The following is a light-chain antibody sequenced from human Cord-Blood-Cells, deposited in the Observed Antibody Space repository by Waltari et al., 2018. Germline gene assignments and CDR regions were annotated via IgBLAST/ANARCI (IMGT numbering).Light chain of an antibody. CDR3: SSYTSSSTLV. V-gene: IGLV2-14*01. Sequence: QSALTQPASVSGSPGQPITISCTGTRSDVGGSTYVSWYQQHPGKAPKLMIYEVSNRPSGVSNRFSGSKSGNTASLTISGLQAEDEADYYCSSYTSSSTLVFGTGTKVTVL. CDR1: RSDVGGSTY. J-gene: IGLJ1*01. CDR2: EVS.